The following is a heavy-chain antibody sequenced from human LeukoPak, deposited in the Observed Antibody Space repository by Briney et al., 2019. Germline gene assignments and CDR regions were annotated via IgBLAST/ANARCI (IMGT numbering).Heavy chain of an antibody. CDR1: GFTFSSYS. Sequence: GGSLRLSCAASGFTFSSYSMNWVRQAPGKGLEWVAVIWFSGSNKFCADSVKGRFTISRDNSKNTLYLEMRSLKADDTAVYYCAKDSGTYRDFNVWGQGTLVTVSS. D-gene: IGHD1-26*01. CDR2: IWFSGSNK. V-gene: IGHV3-33*06. J-gene: IGHJ3*01. CDR3: AKDSGTYRDFNV.